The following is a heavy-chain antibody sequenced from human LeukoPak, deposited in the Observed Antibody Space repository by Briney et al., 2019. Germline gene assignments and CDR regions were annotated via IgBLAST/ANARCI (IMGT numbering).Heavy chain of an antibody. CDR1: GYTFTSYY. CDR2: INPSGGST. CDR3: ASTRNDYGDYEAFDI. Sequence: ASVKVSCKASGYTFTSYYMHWVRQAPGQGLEWMGIINPSGGSTSYAQKFQGRVTITADKSTSTAYMELSSLRSEDTAVYYCASTRNDYGDYEAFDIWGQGTMVTVSS. J-gene: IGHJ3*02. V-gene: IGHV1-46*01. D-gene: IGHD4-17*01.